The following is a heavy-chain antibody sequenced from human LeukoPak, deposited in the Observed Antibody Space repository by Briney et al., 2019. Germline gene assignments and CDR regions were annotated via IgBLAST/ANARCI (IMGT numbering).Heavy chain of an antibody. Sequence: GGSLRLSCAASGFTFDNYGMTWVRQVPGKGLEWVSGDNWNGGSTGYADSVKGRFTISRDNAKNSLYLQMNSLRAEDTALYYCARASLYDNSAYYLDYWGQGTLVTVSS. CDR2: DNWNGGST. V-gene: IGHV3-20*04. J-gene: IGHJ4*02. D-gene: IGHD3-22*01. CDR3: ARASLYDNSAYYLDY. CDR1: GFTFDNYG.